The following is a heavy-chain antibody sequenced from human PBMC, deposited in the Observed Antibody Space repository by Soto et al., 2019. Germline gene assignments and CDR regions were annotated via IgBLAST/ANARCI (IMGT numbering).Heavy chain of an antibody. CDR3: AKSVSSWTVDY. D-gene: IGHD6-13*01. V-gene: IGHV3-30*18. CDR2: ISYDGSNK. Sequence: QVQLVESGGGVVQPGRSLRLSCAASGFTFSSYGMHWVRQAPGKGLEWVAVISYDGSNKYYADSVKGRFTISRDNSKNTLYLQMNSLRAEDTAVYYCAKSVSSWTVDYWGQGTLVTFSS. J-gene: IGHJ4*02. CDR1: GFTFSSYG.